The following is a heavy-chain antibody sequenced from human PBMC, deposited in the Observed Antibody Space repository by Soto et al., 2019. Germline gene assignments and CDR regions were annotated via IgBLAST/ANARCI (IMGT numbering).Heavy chain of an antibody. CDR2: ISGSGGST. D-gene: IGHD3-22*01. J-gene: IGHJ3*02. CDR3: AREGYDSSGYHDAFDI. V-gene: IGHV3-23*01. Sequence: GGSLRLSCAASGFTFSSYAMSWVRQAPGKGLEWVSAISGSGGSTYYADSVKGRFTISRDNSKNTLYLQMNSLRAEDTAVYYCAREGYDSSGYHDAFDIWGQGTMVTVSS. CDR1: GFTFSSYA.